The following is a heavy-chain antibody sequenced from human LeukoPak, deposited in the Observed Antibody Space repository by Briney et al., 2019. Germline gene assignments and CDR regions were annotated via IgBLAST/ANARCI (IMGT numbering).Heavy chain of an antibody. CDR3: AREIVVVPAASYYFDY. J-gene: IGHJ4*02. V-gene: IGHV4-34*01. CDR2: INHSGST. Sequence: SETLSLTCTVYGGSFSGYYWSWIRQPPGKGLEWIGEINHSGSTNYNSSLKSRVTISVDTSKNQFSLKLSSVTAADTAVYYCAREIVVVPAASYYFDYWGQGTLVTVSS. D-gene: IGHD2-2*01. CDR1: GGSFSGYY.